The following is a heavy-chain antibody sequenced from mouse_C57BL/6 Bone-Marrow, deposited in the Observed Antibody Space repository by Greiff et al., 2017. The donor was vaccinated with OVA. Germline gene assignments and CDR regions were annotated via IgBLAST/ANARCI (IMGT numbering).Heavy chain of an antibody. CDR3: TTYGNHYYAMDY. Sequence: EVQLQESGAELVRPGASVKLSCTASGFNIKDDYMNWVKQRPEQGLEWIGWIDPENGDTAYASKFQGKATITADTSSNTSYLHLSSLTSEDTAVYYCTTYGNHYYAMDYWGQGTSVTVSS. CDR1: GFNIKDDY. CDR2: IDPENGDT. J-gene: IGHJ4*01. D-gene: IGHD2-1*01. V-gene: IGHV14-4*01.